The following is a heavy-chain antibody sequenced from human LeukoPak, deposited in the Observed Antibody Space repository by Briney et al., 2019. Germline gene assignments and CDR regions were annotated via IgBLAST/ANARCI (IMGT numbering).Heavy chain of an antibody. CDR3: ARGGGYSSSYNWFDP. CDR2: IYYSGST. Sequence: SETLSLTCTVSNASISSYYWSWIRQPPGKGLEWIGYIYYSGSTNYNPSLKSRVTISVDTPKSQFSLRLTSVTAADTAVYYCARGGGYSSSYNWFDPWGQGTLVTVSS. CDR1: NASISSYY. V-gene: IGHV4-59*01. J-gene: IGHJ5*02. D-gene: IGHD6-6*01.